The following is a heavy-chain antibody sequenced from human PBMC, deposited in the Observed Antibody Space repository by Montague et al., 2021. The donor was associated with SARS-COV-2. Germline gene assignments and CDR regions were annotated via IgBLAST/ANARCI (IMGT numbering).Heavy chain of an antibody. Sequence: SETLSLTCTVSGVSVTDYYWSWIRQPPGKGLEWVGDVLYNKGTNFNPSLKSRVAISVDTSKNQFSLRLTSVTAADTALYYCVRHPHYDGLNGPPDFWAQGTLVTVSS. D-gene: IGHD3-9*01. V-gene: IGHV4-59*08. CDR2: VLYNKGT. J-gene: IGHJ4*02. CDR1: GVSVTDYY. CDR3: VRHPHYDGLNGPPDF.